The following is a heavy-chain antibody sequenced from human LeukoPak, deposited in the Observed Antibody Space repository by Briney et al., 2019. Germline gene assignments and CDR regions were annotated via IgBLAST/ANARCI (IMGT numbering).Heavy chain of an antibody. Sequence: ASVKVSCKASGYTFTSYGISWVRQAPGQGLEWMGWISAYNSNTNYAQKLQGRVTMTTDTSTSTAYMELRSLRSDDTAVYYCARDLGGSGNDAFDIWGQGTMVTVSS. D-gene: IGHD1-26*01. J-gene: IGHJ3*02. CDR3: ARDLGGSGNDAFDI. CDR2: ISAYNSNT. V-gene: IGHV1-18*01. CDR1: GYTFTSYG.